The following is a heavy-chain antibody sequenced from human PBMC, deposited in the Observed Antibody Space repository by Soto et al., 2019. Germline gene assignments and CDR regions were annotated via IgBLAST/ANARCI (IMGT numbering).Heavy chain of an antibody. CDR3: ARESSSTVTTGGGGSAKDY. D-gene: IGHD4-17*01. CDR1: GLTFSNYA. V-gene: IGHV3-30-3*01. CDR2: ISCDGTNR. J-gene: IGHJ4*02. Sequence: QVHLVESGGGVVQPGRSLRLSCAASGLTFSNYAMHWVRQAPGKGLEWVAFISCDGTNRCYPDSVKGRFTISRDNSKNTLYLQMNSLKTEDTAVYYCARESSSTVTTGGGGSAKDYWGQGTLVTVSS.